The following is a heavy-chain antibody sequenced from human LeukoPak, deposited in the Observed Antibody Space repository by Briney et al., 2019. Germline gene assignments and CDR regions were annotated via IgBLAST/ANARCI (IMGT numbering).Heavy chain of an antibody. CDR1: GGTFSSYT. D-gene: IGHD3-10*01. V-gene: IGHV1-2*06. CDR3: ARDLTMVRGVIITWAGSDDAFDI. J-gene: IGHJ3*02. CDR2: INPNSGGT. Sequence: ASVKVSCKASGGTFSSYTISWVRQAPGQGLEWMGRINPNSGGTNYAQKFQGRVTMTRDTSISTAYMELSRLRSDDTAVYYCARDLTMVRGVIITWAGSDDAFDIWGQGTMVTVSS.